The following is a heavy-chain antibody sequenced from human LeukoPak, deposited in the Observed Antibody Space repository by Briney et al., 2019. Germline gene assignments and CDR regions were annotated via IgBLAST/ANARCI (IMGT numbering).Heavy chain of an antibody. CDR3: ARSTPGDFYFDY. CDR1: GYTFTSYD. CDR2: MNPNSGNT. Sequence: ASVKVSCKASGYTFTSYDINWVRQATGQGLEWMGWMNPNSGNTGYAQKFQGRVTITRNTSISTAYMELSSLRSEDTAVYYCARSTPGDFYFDYWGQGTLVTVSS. D-gene: IGHD2-15*01. J-gene: IGHJ4*02. V-gene: IGHV1-8*03.